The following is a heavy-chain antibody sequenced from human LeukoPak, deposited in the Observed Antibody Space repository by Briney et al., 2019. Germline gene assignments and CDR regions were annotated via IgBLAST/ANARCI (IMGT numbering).Heavy chain of an antibody. Sequence: ASVKVSYKASGYTFTGYYMHWVRQAPRHRLEGMGWISAYNGNTNYAQKLQGRVTMTTDTSTSTAYMELRSLRSDDTDVYYCARVAAAGTVRARGTSLFDYWGQGTLVTVSS. V-gene: IGHV1-18*04. D-gene: IGHD6-13*01. CDR3: ARVAAAGTVRARGTSLFDY. CDR1: GYTFTGYY. CDR2: ISAYNGNT. J-gene: IGHJ4*02.